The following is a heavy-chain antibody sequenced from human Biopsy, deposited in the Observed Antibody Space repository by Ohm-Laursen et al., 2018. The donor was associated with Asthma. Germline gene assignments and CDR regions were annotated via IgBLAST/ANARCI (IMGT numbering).Heavy chain of an antibody. D-gene: IGHD4-17*01. J-gene: IGHJ4*02. Sequence: ASVKVSCKISGYSLTDLSMHWVRQAPGQGLEWMGGHDHEEGGTVNAWRFQGRVTMTEDTSTDTAYMELGSLSSDDTAVHYCASDFPKDYVRYNFQFWGQGTLVTVSS. V-gene: IGHV1-24*01. CDR2: HDHEEGGT. CDR1: GYSLTDLS. CDR3: ASDFPKDYVRYNFQF.